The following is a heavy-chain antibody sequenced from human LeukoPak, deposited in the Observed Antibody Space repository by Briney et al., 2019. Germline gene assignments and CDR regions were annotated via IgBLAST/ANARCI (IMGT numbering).Heavy chain of an antibody. CDR1: GFTFSSYG. D-gene: IGHD3-9*01. V-gene: IGHV3-21*01. CDR3: ARDLRHGYFDWLSYYYGMDV. J-gene: IGHJ6*02. Sequence: PGGSLRLSCAASGFTFSSYGMHWVRQAPGKGLEWVSSIGSSSSYIYYADSVKGRFTISRDNAKNSLYLQMNSLRAEDTAVYYCARDLRHGYFDWLSYYYGMDVWGQGTTVTVSS. CDR2: IGSSSSYI.